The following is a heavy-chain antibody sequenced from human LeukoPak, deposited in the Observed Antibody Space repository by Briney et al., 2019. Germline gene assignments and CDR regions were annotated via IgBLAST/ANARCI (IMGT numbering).Heavy chain of an antibody. CDR2: ITATGRDT. D-gene: IGHD2-2*01. CDR1: GFTCSDFW. V-gene: IGHV3-23*01. J-gene: IGHJ4*02. Sequence: GGSLRLSCVASGFTCSDFWMHWVRQAPGKRLEWVSSITATGRDTYYALSVKGRITISRDNSKNTLYLQMNSLRADDTALYYCAKGTLGSCSGAACYEFDNWGQGTLVTVSS. CDR3: AKGTLGSCSGAACYEFDN.